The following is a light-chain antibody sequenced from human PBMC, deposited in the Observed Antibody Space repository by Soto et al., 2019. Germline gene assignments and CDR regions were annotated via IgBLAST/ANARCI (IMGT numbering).Light chain of an antibody. V-gene: IGLV2-8*01. CDR1: SSDVGAYNS. Sequence: QSALAQPASVSGSPGQSITISCTGTSSDVGAYNSVSWYQQHPHRAPKLMIYEVNKRPSGVPDRFSGSKSGNTASLTVSGLQAEDEADYYCASHAGRKNIIFGGGTKLTVL. J-gene: IGLJ2*01. CDR2: EVN. CDR3: ASHAGRKNII.